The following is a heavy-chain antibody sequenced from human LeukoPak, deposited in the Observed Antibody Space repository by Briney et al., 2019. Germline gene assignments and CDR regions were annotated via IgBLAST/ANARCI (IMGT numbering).Heavy chain of an antibody. J-gene: IGHJ4*02. D-gene: IGHD3-16*02. Sequence: PSETLSLTCTVSGGSISPYYWSWIRQPPGKGLEWIGYIYYSGSTNYNPSLKSRVTISVDTSKNQFSLKLSSVTAADTAVYYCARGRPGDYVWGSYRDFDYWGQGTLVTVSS. CDR1: GGSISPYY. CDR2: IYYSGST. CDR3: ARGRPGDYVWGSYRDFDY. V-gene: IGHV4-59*01.